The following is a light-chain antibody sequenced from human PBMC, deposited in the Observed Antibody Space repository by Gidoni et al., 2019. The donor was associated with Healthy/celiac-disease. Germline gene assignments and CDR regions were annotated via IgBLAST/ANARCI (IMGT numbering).Light chain of an antibody. Sequence: LRDSNGYNYLDWYLQKPGQSPQLLIYLGSNRASGVPDGFSGSGSGTDFTLKISRVEAEDVGVYYCMQALQTPYTFGQGTKLEIK. V-gene: IGKV2-28*01. J-gene: IGKJ2*01. CDR2: LGS. CDR1: LRDSNGYNY. CDR3: MQALQTPYT.